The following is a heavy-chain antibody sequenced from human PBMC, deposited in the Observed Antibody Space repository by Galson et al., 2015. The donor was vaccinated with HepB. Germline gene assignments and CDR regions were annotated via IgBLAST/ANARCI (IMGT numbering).Heavy chain of an antibody. CDR1: GFTFRTYG. Sequence: SLRLSCAASGFTFRTYGMHWVRQAPGKGLAWVAVIWADGSNKYYADSVEGRFTISRDNSKSMLYLQMNSLRAEDTAVYYCARPIAAVGGGALDVWGQGTTVTVSS. D-gene: IGHD6-13*01. V-gene: IGHV3-33*01. CDR3: ARPIAAVGGGALDV. CDR2: IWADGSNK. J-gene: IGHJ6*02.